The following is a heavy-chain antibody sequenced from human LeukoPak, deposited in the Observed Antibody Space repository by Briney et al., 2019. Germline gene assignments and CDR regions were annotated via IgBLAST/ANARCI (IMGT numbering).Heavy chain of an antibody. D-gene: IGHD5-24*01. Sequence: GGSLRLSCAASGFTVSSNYMSWVRQAPGKGLEWVSVIYSGGSTYYADSVNGRFTISRDNSKNTLYLQMNSLRAEDTAVYYCARLTYGYNSGLDYWGQGTLVTVSS. V-gene: IGHV3-66*02. J-gene: IGHJ4*02. CDR2: IYSGGST. CDR1: GFTVSSNY. CDR3: ARLTYGYNSGLDY.